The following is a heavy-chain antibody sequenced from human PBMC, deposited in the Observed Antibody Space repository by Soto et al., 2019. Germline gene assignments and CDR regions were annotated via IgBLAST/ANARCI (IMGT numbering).Heavy chain of an antibody. J-gene: IGHJ4*02. CDR1: GYTFTSYG. V-gene: IGHV1-18*01. D-gene: IGHD2-15*01. CDR3: ASHCSGGSCYDY. Sequence: ASVNVSCKASGYTFTSYGISWVRQAPGQGLEWMGWISAYNGNTNYAQKLQGRVTMTTDTSTSTAYMELRSLRSDDTAVYYCASHCSGGSCYDYWGQGTLVTVSS. CDR2: ISAYNGNT.